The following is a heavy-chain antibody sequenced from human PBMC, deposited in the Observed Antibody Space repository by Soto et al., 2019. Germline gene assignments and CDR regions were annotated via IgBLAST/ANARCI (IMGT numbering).Heavy chain of an antibody. CDR2: ITPILNAT. CDR1: GDTLNRFT. J-gene: IGHJ5*02. Sequence: QVQLVQSGAEVKKPGSSVMVSCKGSGDTLNRFTISWVRQAPGQGLEWMGRITPILNATNNAPKFQGRVTITAYKSTNAAYMELTSLTSDDTAVYFCTTLGPWGQGTLVTVSP. V-gene: IGHV1-69*08. D-gene: IGHD3-3*01. CDR3: TTLGP.